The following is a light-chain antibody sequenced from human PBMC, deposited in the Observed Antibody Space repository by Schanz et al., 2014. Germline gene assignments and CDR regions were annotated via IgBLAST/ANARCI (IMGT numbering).Light chain of an antibody. CDR2: DVT. CDR1: SSDVGVYNY. J-gene: IGLJ3*02. CDR3: CSYAGSSTWV. V-gene: IGLV2-23*02. Sequence: QSVLTQPASVSGSPGQSVTISCAGTSSDVGVYNYVSWYQQHPGKAPKLMIYDVTNRPSGVSNRISGSKSGNTASLTISGVQAEDEADYYCCSYAGSSTWVFGGGTKLTVL.